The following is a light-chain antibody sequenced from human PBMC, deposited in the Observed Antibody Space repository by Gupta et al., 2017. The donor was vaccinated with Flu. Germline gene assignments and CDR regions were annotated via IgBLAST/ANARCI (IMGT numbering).Light chain of an antibody. Sequence: KLLIYENGERPSGIPDRFSGSKSGTSATLVITGLQTGDEAEYYCGTWDRSLSAKMFGGGSKLTVL. CDR3: GTWDRSLSAKM. J-gene: IGLJ3*02. CDR2: ENG. V-gene: IGLV1-51*02.